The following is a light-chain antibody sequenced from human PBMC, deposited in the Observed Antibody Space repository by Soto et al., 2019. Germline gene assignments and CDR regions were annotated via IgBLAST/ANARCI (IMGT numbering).Light chain of an antibody. Sequence: DIQMTQSPSTLSASIRDRVTITCRASQNIMTWLAWHQQKPGKAPKLLIFKASDLDVGVPSRFAGSGSGTEFTLTISNLQPDDVATYYCQQYNAYSPWTFGQGTKVEIK. CDR1: QNIMTW. J-gene: IGKJ1*01. CDR2: KAS. V-gene: IGKV1-5*03. CDR3: QQYNAYSPWT.